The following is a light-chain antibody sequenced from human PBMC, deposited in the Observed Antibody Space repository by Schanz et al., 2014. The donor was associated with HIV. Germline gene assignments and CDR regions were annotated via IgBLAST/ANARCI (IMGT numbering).Light chain of an antibody. CDR3: QQYNNWPT. V-gene: IGKV3D-15*01. Sequence: EIVLTQSPDTLSLSPGDRATLSCRASQSINSRYLAWYQQKPGLAPRLLIYGASSRATGIPDRFSGSGSGTEFTLTISSLQSEDFAVYYCQQYNNWPTFGHGTKVEIK. CDR1: QSINSRY. J-gene: IGKJ1*01. CDR2: GAS.